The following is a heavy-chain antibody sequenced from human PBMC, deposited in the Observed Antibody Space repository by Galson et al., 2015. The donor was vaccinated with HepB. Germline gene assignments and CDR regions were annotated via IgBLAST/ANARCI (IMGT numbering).Heavy chain of an antibody. Sequence: SLRLSCAASTFIFSTYSMNWVRQAPGKGLEWVSYISSGSPSVYYADSVKGRFTISRDNAKKSLYLQMNSLRGEDTAVYYCVFLRGNDLKPLDYWGQGTLVTVSS. J-gene: IGHJ4*02. D-gene: IGHD4-23*01. CDR2: ISSGSPSV. V-gene: IGHV3-48*04. CDR1: TFIFSTYS. CDR3: VFLRGNDLKPLDY.